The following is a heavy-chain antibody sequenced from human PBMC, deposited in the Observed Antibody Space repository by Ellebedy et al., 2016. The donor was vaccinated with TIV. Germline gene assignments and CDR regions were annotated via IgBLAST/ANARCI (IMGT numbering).Heavy chain of an antibody. Sequence: MPSETLSLTCTVSGGSLTTKFWSWVRQPPGKGLVWLGDIFYTGSTNYNPSLRSRITISVDRSKNQFSLDLSSVTAADTATYYCARDLGRYGMDVWGQGTTVTVSS. CDR3: ARDLGRYGMDV. V-gene: IGHV4-59*01. J-gene: IGHJ6*02. CDR2: IFYTGST. CDR1: GGSLTTKF.